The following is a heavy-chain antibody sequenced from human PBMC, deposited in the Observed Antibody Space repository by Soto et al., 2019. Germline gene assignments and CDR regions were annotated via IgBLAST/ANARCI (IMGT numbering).Heavy chain of an antibody. CDR1: GGSINPYY. Sequence: PSETLSLTCTVSGGSINPYYWSWIRQPPGKGLEWIAFIYYSGSTYYNPSLKSRVTISVDTSKNQFSLKLSSVTAADTAVYYCARDYATSWYYGMDVWGQGTTVTVSS. CDR3: ARDYATSWYYGMDV. D-gene: IGHD2-2*01. V-gene: IGHV4-59*12. J-gene: IGHJ6*02. CDR2: IYYSGST.